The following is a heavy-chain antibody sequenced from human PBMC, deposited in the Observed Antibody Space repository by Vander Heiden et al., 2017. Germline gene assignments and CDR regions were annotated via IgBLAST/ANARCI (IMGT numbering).Heavy chain of an antibody. CDR1: GFTFRSYG. CDR2: IWYDGSNK. J-gene: IGHJ4*02. V-gene: IGHV3-33*01. Sequence: QVQLVASGGGVVQPGRSLRLSCGASGFTFRSYGMYWVRQAPGKGLEWVAAIWYDGSNKYYADSVKGRFTISRDNSKNTLYLQMNSLRAEDTAVYYCARDKEAVANYYFDYWGQGTLVTVSS. D-gene: IGHD6-19*01. CDR3: ARDKEAVANYYFDY.